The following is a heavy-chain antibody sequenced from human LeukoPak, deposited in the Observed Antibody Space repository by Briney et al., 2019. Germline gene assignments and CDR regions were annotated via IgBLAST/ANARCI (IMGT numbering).Heavy chain of an antibody. V-gene: IGHV4-59*01. CDR1: GGSISSYY. D-gene: IGHD6-19*01. J-gene: IGHJ4*02. CDR2: IYYSGST. Sequence: SETLSLTCTVSGGSISSYYWSWIRLPPGKGLEWIGYIYYSGSTNYNPFLNSRVTLSVDTSKNQFSLKLSSVTAADTAVYYCARGGWSLTDWGQGILVTVSS. CDR3: ARGGWSLTD.